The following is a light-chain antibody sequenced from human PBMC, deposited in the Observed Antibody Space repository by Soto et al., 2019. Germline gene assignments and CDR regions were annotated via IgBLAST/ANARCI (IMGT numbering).Light chain of an antibody. V-gene: IGLV2-14*01. CDR1: SSDVGGYNY. CDR2: EVS. Sequence: SALTQPASVSGSPGQSITISCTGTSSDVGGYNYVSWYQQHPGIAPKLIIYEVSNRPSGVSNRFSGSKSGNTASLTISGLQAEDEADYYCNSYTSSSTLVFGTGTKVTVL. CDR3: NSYTSSSTLV. J-gene: IGLJ1*01.